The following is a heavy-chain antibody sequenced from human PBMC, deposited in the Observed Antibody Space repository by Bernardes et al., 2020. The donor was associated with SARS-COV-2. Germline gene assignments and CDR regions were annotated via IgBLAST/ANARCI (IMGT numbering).Heavy chain of an antibody. CDR3: ARGVIDTSSSFVYYYYYGMDV. J-gene: IGHJ6*02. CDR1: GGSIISYY. D-gene: IGHD6-6*01. CDR2: IYSSGGT. Sequence: LSLPCTVSGGSIISYYWSWIRQPAGKGLEWIGRIYSSGGTNYNPSLKSRVTMSVDTSKNQFSLKLNSVTAADTAVYYCARGVIDTSSSFVYYYYYGMDVWGQGTTVTVSS. V-gene: IGHV4-4*07.